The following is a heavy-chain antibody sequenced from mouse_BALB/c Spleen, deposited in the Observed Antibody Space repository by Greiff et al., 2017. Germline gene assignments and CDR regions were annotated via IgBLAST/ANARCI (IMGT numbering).Heavy chain of an antibody. J-gene: IGHJ4*01. D-gene: IGHD2-1*01. CDR1: GYSITSDYA. Sequence: DVKLQESGPGLVKPSQSLSLTCTVTGYSITSDYAWNWIRQFPGNKLEWMGYISYSGSTSYNPSLKSRISITRDTSKNQFFLQLNSVTTEDTATYYCARGGIYYGNSYAMDYWGQGTSVTVSS. CDR3: ARGGIYYGNSYAMDY. V-gene: IGHV3-2*02. CDR2: ISYSGST.